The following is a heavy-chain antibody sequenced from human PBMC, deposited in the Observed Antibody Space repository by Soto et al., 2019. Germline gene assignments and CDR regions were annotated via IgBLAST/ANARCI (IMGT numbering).Heavy chain of an antibody. CDR1: GFTFSDHY. J-gene: IGHJ6*02. Sequence: GGSLRLSCAASGFTFSDHYMDWVRQAPGKGLEWVGRTRNKANSYTTEYAASVKGRFTISRDDSKNSLYLQMNSLRAEDTAVYYCAREPRITIFGVVTLPHYYGMDVWGQGTTVTVSS. CDR3: AREPRITIFGVVTLPHYYGMDV. V-gene: IGHV3-72*01. D-gene: IGHD3-3*01. CDR2: TRNKANSYTT.